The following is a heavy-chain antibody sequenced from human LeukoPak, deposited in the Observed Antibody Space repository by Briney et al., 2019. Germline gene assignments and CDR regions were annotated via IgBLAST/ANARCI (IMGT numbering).Heavy chain of an antibody. D-gene: IGHD3-22*01. CDR3: ARGRWEYYDGSGYYTDY. V-gene: IGHV1-8*01. CDR1: GYTFTSYD. J-gene: IGHJ4*02. CDR2: MNPNSGNT. Sequence: EASVKVSCKASGYTFTSYDINWVRQATGQGLEWMGWMNPNSGNTGYAQKFQGRVTMTRNTSISTAYMELSSLRSEDTAVYYCARGRWEYYDGSGYYTDYWGQGTLVTVSS.